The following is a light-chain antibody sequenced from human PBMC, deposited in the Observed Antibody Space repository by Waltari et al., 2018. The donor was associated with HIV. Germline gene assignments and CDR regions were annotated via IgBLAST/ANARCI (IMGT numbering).Light chain of an antibody. J-gene: IGLJ1*01. Sequence: QSAPTQPASVSGSPGQSLTIPCTGTSTDVGNFNLVSWYQQYPGKAPKLLIYEVTKRPSGASNRFSASKSGNTASLTISGLRAEDEADYYCYSYSDTSSSYVFGTGTKVTVL. CDR3: YSYSDTSSSYV. CDR1: STDVGNFNL. V-gene: IGLV2-23*02. CDR2: EVT.